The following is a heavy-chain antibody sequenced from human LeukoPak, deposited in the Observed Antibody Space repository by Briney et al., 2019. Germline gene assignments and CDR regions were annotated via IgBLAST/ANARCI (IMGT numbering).Heavy chain of an antibody. CDR3: ARDSYQDYYGRFDP. V-gene: IGHV3-33*01. CDR2: IWDDGNNK. J-gene: IGHJ5*02. Sequence: GGSLRLSCAASGFSFSNHGMHWVRQAPGKRLEWVAVIWDDGNNKRYANSVNGRFTISRDNSENTLYLQMNGLTAEDAAMYYCARDSYQDYYGRFDPWGQGTLVIVSS. D-gene: IGHD3-10*01. CDR1: GFSFSNHG.